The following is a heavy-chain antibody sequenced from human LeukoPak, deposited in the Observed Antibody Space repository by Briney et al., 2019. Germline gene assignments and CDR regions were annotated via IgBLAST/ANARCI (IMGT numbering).Heavy chain of an antibody. CDR1: GFTFSSYG. CDR3: AKEDYDFWSGSHNYYYYYYMDV. D-gene: IGHD3-3*01. J-gene: IGHJ6*03. CDR2: IRYDGSNK. Sequence: GSLRLSCAASGFTFSSYGMHWVRQAPGKGLEWVAFIRYDGSNKYYADSVKGRFTISRDNSKNTLYLQMNSLRAEDTAVYYCAKEDYDFWSGSHNYYYYYYMDVWGKGTTVTVSS. V-gene: IGHV3-30*02.